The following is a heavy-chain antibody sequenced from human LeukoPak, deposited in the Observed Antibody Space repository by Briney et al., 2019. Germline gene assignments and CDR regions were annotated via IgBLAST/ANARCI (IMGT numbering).Heavy chain of an antibody. CDR1: GFTFSNYA. CDR3: AVPIPMVVREGY. J-gene: IGHJ4*02. CDR2: ISSSGSTI. V-gene: IGHV3-48*02. D-gene: IGHD2-8*01. Sequence: GGSLRLSCAASGFTFSNYAMSWVPQAPGKGLEWGSYISSSGSTIYYADSVKGRFTIPRDNAKNSLYLQMNSLTDEDTAVYYCAVPIPMVVREGYWGEGTLVTVSS.